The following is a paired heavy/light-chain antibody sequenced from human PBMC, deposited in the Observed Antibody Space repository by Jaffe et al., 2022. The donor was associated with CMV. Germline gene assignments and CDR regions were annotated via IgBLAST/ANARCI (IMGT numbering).Heavy chain of an antibody. D-gene: IGHD6-13*01. Sequence: QITLKESGPTLVEPTQTLTLTCTFSGFPLTSGAVGVAWIRQPPGKALEWLALISGTDDKRYSPSLKSRLTISRDNSKNQVVLTMTNMDAVDTATYYCARRGNSSPGAFDIWGQGTMVTVSS. CDR1: GFPLTSGAVG. CDR3: ARRGNSSPGAFDI. J-gene: IGHJ3*02. V-gene: IGHV2-5*01. CDR2: ISGTDDK.
Light chain of an antibody. CDR2: WAS. J-gene: IGKJ1*01. CDR3: QQYYNLWA. V-gene: IGKV4-1*01. CDR1: QSLLYSSNNKNY. Sequence: DIVMTQSPDSLAVSLGERASINCKSSQSLLYSSNNKNYLNWYQQKPGQPPKLLISWASTRESGVPDRFSGSGSGTDFTLTISSLQAEDVAVYYCQQYYNLWAFGQGTKVEIK.